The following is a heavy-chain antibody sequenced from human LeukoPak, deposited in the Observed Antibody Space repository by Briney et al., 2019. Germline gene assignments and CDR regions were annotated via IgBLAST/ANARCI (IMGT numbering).Heavy chain of an antibody. Sequence: GASVKVSCKASGYTFTGYYMHWVRQAPGQGLEWMGWINPNSGGTNYAQKFQGRVTMTRDTSISTAYMELSRLRSDDTAVYYCARVRSDFNYYYYYMDVWGKGTTVTISS. CDR1: GYTFTGYY. J-gene: IGHJ6*03. D-gene: IGHD2-21*02. CDR3: ARVRSDFNYYYYYMDV. CDR2: INPNSGGT. V-gene: IGHV1-2*02.